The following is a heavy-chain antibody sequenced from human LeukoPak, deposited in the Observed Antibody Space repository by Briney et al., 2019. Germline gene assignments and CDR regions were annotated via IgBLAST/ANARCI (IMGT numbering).Heavy chain of an antibody. Sequence: PSETLSLTCSVSGGSISSYYWSWIRQPPGKGLEWIGYIYYSGSTNYNPSLKSRVTISVDTSKNQFSLKLSSVTAADTAVYYCARGWPHGSGSTDEGYWGQGTLVTVSS. CDR3: ARGWPHGSGSTDEGY. V-gene: IGHV4-59*01. J-gene: IGHJ4*02. D-gene: IGHD3-10*01. CDR2: IYYSGST. CDR1: GGSISSYY.